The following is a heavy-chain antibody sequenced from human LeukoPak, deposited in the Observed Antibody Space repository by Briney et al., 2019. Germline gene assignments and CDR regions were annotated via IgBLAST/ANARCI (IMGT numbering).Heavy chain of an antibody. Sequence: GGSLRLSCAASGFTFSNYGMHWVRQAPGKGLEWVAVISYDESDKYYADSVKGRFTISRDNSKNTLYLQMNSMRPEDTAVYYCAKGVVAATNAAYYGMDVWGQGTTVTVSS. J-gene: IGHJ6*02. CDR3: AKGVVAATNAAYYGMDV. V-gene: IGHV3-30*18. CDR1: GFTFSNYG. D-gene: IGHD2-15*01. CDR2: ISYDESDK.